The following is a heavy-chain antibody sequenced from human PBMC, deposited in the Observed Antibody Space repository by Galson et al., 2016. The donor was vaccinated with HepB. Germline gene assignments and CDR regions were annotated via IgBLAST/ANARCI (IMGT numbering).Heavy chain of an antibody. CDR3: AKDDSSGMFGAGGLEH. J-gene: IGHJ1*01. CDR2: ISWTSGSS. D-gene: IGHD3-22*01. V-gene: IGHV3-9*01. CDR1: EFTFNDYA. Sequence: SLRLSCAASEFTFNDYAMHWVRQVPGKGLEWVSGISWTSGSSGYADSVKGRFTVSRDNAKNSLYLQMNSLRAEDTAFYYCAKDDSSGMFGAGGLEHWGQGTLVTVSS.